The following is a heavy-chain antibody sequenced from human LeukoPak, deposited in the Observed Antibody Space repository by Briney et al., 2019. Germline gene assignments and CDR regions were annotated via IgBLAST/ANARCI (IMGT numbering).Heavy chain of an antibody. D-gene: IGHD6-13*01. V-gene: IGHV4-39*07. Sequence: SETLSLTCTVSGGSISSSSYYWGWIRQSPGKGLEWIGSIYYSGSTYYNPSLKSRVTISVDTSKNQFSLKLSSVTAADTAVYYCARDIAAASSIFDYWGQGTLVTVSS. CDR1: GGSISSSSYY. CDR2: IYYSGST. J-gene: IGHJ4*02. CDR3: ARDIAAASSIFDY.